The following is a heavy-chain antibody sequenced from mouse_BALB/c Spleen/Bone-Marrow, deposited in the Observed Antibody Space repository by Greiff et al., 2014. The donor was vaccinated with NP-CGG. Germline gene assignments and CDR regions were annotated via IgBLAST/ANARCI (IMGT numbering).Heavy chain of an antibody. CDR1: GYTFTDYN. V-gene: IGHV1S29*02. Sequence: VQLQQSGPELVKPGASVQISCKASGYTFTDYNMHWVKQSHGKSLEWIGYIYPYNGGTGYNQKFKSKATLTVDNSSSTAYMELLRQTTEDPAVDDCARFRYDEDFDVWGAGTSVTVSS. CDR2: IYPYNGGT. D-gene: IGHD2-14*01. CDR3: ARFRYDEDFDV. J-gene: IGHJ1*01.